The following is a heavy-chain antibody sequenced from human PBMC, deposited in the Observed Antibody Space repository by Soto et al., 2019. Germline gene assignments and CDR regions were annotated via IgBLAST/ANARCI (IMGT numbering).Heavy chain of an antibody. J-gene: IGHJ6*02. V-gene: IGHV3-48*02. D-gene: IGHD3-3*01. CDR2: ISSSSSTI. CDR1: GFTFSSYS. CDR3: ASRVNDFWSGYAAEGMDV. Sequence: GESLKISCAASGFTFSSYSMNWVRRAPGKGREWVSYISSSSSTIYYADSVKGRLTISRDNAKNSLYLQMNSLRDEDTAVYYCASRVNDFWSGYAAEGMDVWGQGTTVTVSS.